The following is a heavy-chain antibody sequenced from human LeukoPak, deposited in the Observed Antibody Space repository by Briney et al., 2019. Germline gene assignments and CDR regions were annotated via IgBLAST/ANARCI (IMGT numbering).Heavy chain of an antibody. J-gene: IGHJ4*02. V-gene: IGHV5-51*01. CDR2: IYPGDSDT. CDR1: GYSFTSYW. D-gene: IGHD6-19*01. CDR3: ARHGSSGWYYFDY. Sequence: GGSLKISCKGSGYSFTSYWIGWVRQMPGKGLEWMGIIYPGDSDTRYSPSFKGQVTISADKSISTAYLQWSSLEASDTAMYFCARHGSSGWYYFDYWGQGTLVTVSS.